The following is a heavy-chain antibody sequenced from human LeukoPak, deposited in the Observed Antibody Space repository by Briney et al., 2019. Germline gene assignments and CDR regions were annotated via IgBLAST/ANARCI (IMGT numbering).Heavy chain of an antibody. V-gene: IGHV3-11*04. D-gene: IGHD3-9*01. Sequence: PGGSLRLSCAASGFTFSDYYMSWIRLAPGKGLEWVSYISSSGSTIYYADSVKGRFTISRDNAKNSLYLQMNSLRAEDTAVYYCARDHHILTGYFFDYWGQGTLVTVSS. CDR3: ARDHHILTGYFFDY. J-gene: IGHJ4*02. CDR2: ISSSGSTI. CDR1: GFTFSDYY.